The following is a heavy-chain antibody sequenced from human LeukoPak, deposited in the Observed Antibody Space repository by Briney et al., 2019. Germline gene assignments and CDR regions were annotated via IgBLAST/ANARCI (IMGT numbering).Heavy chain of an antibody. V-gene: IGHV1-2*02. CDR2: INPNSGGT. Sequence: GASVNVSCKASGYTFTVHYMHWVRQAPGQGLEWMAWINPNSGGTNYAQKFQGRVTMTRDTSISTAYMELSRLRSDDTAVYYCARGGSGTYWDYFDYWGQGTLVTVSS. J-gene: IGHJ4*02. D-gene: IGHD1-26*01. CDR3: ARGGSGTYWDYFDY. CDR1: GYTFTVHY.